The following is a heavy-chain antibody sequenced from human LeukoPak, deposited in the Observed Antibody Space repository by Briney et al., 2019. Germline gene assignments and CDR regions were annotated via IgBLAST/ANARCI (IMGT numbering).Heavy chain of an antibody. CDR2: IYPGDSDT. D-gene: IGHD3-10*01. CDR3: ARFYGSGSYYKRGGNWFDH. Sequence: GESLKISCKSSGYNFATYWIGWVRQMPGKGLEWMGIIYPGDSDTRYSPSFQGQVTISADKSISTAYLQWSSLKASDTAMYYCARFYGSGSYYKRGGNWFDHWGQGTLVTVSS. J-gene: IGHJ5*02. CDR1: GYNFATYW. V-gene: IGHV5-51*01.